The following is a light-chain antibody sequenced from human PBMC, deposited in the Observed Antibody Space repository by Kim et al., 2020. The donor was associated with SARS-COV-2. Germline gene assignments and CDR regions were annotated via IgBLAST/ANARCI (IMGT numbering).Light chain of an antibody. Sequence: SVGDRVTIACRASQGISSYLAWYQQKPGKAPKLLIYAASTLQSGVPSRFSGSGSGTEFTLTISSLQPEDFATYYCQQLNSYPRLTFGGGTKMDIK. J-gene: IGKJ4*01. CDR3: QQLNSYPRLT. V-gene: IGKV1-9*01. CDR1: QGISSY. CDR2: AAS.